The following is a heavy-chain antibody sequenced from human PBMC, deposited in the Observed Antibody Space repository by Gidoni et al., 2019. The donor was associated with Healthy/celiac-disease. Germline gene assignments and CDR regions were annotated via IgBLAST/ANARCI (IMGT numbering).Heavy chain of an antibody. J-gene: IGHJ3*02. CDR2: ISGSSVST. D-gene: IGHD1-26*01. Sequence: EVQLLESGGGLVQPGGSLRLSCAAYGFTFSSYAMGWVRQAPGKVLGWVSAISGSSVSTYYADSVKGRFTISRDNSKNTLYLQMNSLRAEDTAVYYCAKGGDFIVGLADAFDIWGQGTMVTVSS. V-gene: IGHV3-23*01. CDR3: AKGGDFIVGLADAFDI. CDR1: GFTFSSYA.